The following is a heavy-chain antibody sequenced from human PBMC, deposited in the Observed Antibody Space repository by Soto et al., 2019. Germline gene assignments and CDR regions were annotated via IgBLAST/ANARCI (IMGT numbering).Heavy chain of an antibody. CDR1: GFTFSSYA. J-gene: IGHJ6*02. D-gene: IGHD3-3*01. V-gene: IGHV3-23*01. CDR2: ISGSGGST. CDR3: ARGGPYYDFWSGSRPRHYYYYGMDV. Sequence: GGSLRLSCAASGFTFSSYAMSWVRQAPGKGLEWVSAISGSGGSTYYADSVKGRFTISRDNSKNSLYLQMNSLRAGDTAVYYCARGGPYYDFWSGSRPRHYYYYGMDVWGQGTTVTVSS.